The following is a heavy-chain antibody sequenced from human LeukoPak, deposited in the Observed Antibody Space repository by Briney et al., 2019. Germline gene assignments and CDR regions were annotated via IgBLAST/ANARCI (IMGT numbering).Heavy chain of an antibody. D-gene: IGHD4-17*01. J-gene: IGHJ4*02. CDR3: AKDPDDYGDPVGYFDY. Sequence: PGGSLRLSCAASGFTFSSYSMNWVRQAPVKGLEWVSAISGSGGSTYYADSVKGRFTIPRDNSKNTLYLQMNSLRAEDTAVYYCAKDPDDYGDPVGYFDYWGQGTLVTVSS. V-gene: IGHV3-23*01. CDR1: GFTFSSYS. CDR2: ISGSGGST.